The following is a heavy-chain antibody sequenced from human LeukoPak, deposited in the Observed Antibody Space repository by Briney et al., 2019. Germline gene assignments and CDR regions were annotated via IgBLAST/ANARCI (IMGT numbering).Heavy chain of an antibody. CDR2: INPSGGST. CDR1: GYTFTNYY. CDR3: ARGPGRYYFDY. Sequence: EASVKVSCKASGYTFTNYYMHWVRPAPGQGLEWMGIINPSGGSTTYAQKFQGRVTMTRDTSTSTVYMELSSLRSEDTALYYCARGPGRYYFDYWGQGTLVTVSS. V-gene: IGHV1-46*01. J-gene: IGHJ4*02.